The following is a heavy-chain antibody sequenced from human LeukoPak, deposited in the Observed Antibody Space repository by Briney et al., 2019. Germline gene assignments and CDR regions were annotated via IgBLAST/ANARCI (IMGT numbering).Heavy chain of an antibody. CDR3: ARGKVVPYALWNLAFDV. CDR2: IIPSFGTA. V-gene: IGHV1-69*13. J-gene: IGHJ3*01. CDR1: GCIFHSYS. Sequence: SVKVSCKTSGCIFHSYSLRWVRQAPGQGRAWMGWIIPSFGTANYAENFKGRVTFTADESTSTVYMELSSLRSEDTAVYYCARGKVVPYALWNLAFDVWGQGAMATVSS. D-gene: IGHD2-2*01.